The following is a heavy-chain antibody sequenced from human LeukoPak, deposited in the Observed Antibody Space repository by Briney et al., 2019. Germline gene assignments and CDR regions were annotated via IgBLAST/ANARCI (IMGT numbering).Heavy chain of an antibody. J-gene: IGHJ4*02. V-gene: IGHV4-59*01. CDR2: YYSGST. CDR1: GDSISSYY. CDR3: ARGGWYWAH. Sequence: PSETLSLTCTVSGDSISSYYWTWIRQPPGKGLEWIGYYYSGSTNYNPSLNSRVTISLDPSQNQFSLKLTSVTAADTAVYYCARGGWYWAHWGQGTLVTVSS. D-gene: IGHD6-19*01.